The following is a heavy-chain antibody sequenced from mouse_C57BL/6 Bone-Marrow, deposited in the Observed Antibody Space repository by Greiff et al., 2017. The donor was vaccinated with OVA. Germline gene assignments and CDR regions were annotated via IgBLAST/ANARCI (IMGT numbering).Heavy chain of an antibody. Sequence: VQLQQSGPVLVKPGASVKMSCKASGYTFTDYYMNWVKQSHGKSLEWIGVINPYNGGTSYNQKFKGKATLTVDKSPSTAYMELNSLTSEDSAVYYCALYDGYYSFDYWGQGTTLTVSS. V-gene: IGHV1-19*01. J-gene: IGHJ2*01. CDR1: GYTFTDYY. CDR3: ALYDGYYSFDY. CDR2: INPYNGGT. D-gene: IGHD2-3*01.